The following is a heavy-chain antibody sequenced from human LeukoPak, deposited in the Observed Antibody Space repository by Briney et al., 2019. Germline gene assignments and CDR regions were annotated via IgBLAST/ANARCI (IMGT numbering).Heavy chain of an antibody. V-gene: IGHV3-21*01. J-gene: IGHJ4*02. CDR3: ARGPSGYHNT. CDR1: GFTFSSYS. D-gene: IGHD5-12*01. Sequence: GGSLRLSCAASGFTFSSYSINWVRQAPGKGLEWVSSISSSSSYIYYADSVKGRFTISRDNAKNSLYLQMNSLRAEDTAVYYCARGPSGYHNTGGQGTLVTVSS. CDR2: ISSSSSYI.